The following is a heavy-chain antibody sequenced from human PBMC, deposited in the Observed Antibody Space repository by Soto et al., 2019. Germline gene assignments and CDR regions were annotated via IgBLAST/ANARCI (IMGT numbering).Heavy chain of an antibody. D-gene: IGHD6-19*01. CDR2: ISDDGTRK. J-gene: IGHJ4*02. CDR1: GFIFGNDA. Sequence: SLRLSCAASGFIFGNDAMHWVRQAPGRGLEWVSFISDDGTRKYFADSVKGRFTISRDVFKRTLYLQMNSLRADDTAVYYCAKDLTNGWAFDYWGQGTLVTVSS. V-gene: IGHV3-33*05. CDR3: AKDLTNGWAFDY.